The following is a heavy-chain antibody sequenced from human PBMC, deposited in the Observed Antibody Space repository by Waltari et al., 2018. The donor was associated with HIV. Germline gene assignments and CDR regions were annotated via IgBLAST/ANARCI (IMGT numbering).Heavy chain of an antibody. CDR1: GGTFSSYA. CDR3: ARTMDHVDTVMERYWYFDL. D-gene: IGHD5-18*01. V-gene: IGHV1-69*01. J-gene: IGHJ2*01. CDR2: IIPIFGTT. Sequence: QVPLVQSGAEVKKPGSSVKVSCKASGGTFSSYAISWVRQAPGQGLEWMGGIIPIFGTTNYAQKFQGRVTITADESTSTAYMELSSLRSEDTAVYYCARTMDHVDTVMERYWYFDLWGRGTLVTVSS.